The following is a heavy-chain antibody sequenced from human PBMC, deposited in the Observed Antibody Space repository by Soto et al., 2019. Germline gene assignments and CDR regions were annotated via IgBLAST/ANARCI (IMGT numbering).Heavy chain of an antibody. Sequence: SETLSLTCAVYGGSFSGYYWSWIRQPPGKGLEWIGEINHSGSTNYNPSLKSRVTISVDTSKNQFSLKLSSVTAADTAVYYCARGKGGGSIAAAGMRWFDPWGQGTLVTVSS. CDR3: ARGKGGGSIAAAGMRWFDP. J-gene: IGHJ5*02. CDR1: GGSFSGYY. D-gene: IGHD6-13*01. V-gene: IGHV4-34*01. CDR2: INHSGST.